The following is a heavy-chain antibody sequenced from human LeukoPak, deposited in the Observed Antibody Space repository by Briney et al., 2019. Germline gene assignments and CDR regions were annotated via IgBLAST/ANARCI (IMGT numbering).Heavy chain of an antibody. D-gene: IGHD2-2*01. CDR3: ARPSHGTRDADY. J-gene: IGHJ4*02. CDR1: GFTVSNNY. Sequence: PGGSLRLSCAVSGFTVSNNYMSWVRQAPGKGLEWVSVIYSEGSTDYADSVKGRFTISRENSKNTLYLQMNSLRGEDTAVYYCARPSHGTRDADYWGQGTLVTVSP. V-gene: IGHV3-66*04. CDR2: IYSEGST.